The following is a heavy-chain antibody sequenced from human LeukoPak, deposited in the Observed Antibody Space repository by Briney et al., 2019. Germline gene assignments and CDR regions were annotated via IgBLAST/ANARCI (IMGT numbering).Heavy chain of an antibody. CDR1: GGTFSSYT. CDR3: ASSLSGSYASDY. V-gene: IGHV1-69*02. Sequence: SVKVSCKASGGTFSSYTISWVRQAPGQGLEWMGRTIPILGIANYAQKFQGRVTITADKSTSTAYMELSSLRSEDTAVYYCASSLSGSYASDYWRQGTLVSVSS. J-gene: IGHJ4*02. CDR2: TIPILGIA. D-gene: IGHD1-26*01.